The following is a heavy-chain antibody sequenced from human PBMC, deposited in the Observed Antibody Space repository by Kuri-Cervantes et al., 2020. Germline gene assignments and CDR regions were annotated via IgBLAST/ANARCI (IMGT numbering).Heavy chain of an antibody. V-gene: IGHV1-69*13. CDR1: GCTFSSYA. D-gene: IGHD4-23*01. CDR2: MIPIFGTA. Sequence: SVKVSCKASGCTFSSYAISWVRQAPGQGLEWMGGMIPIFGTANWAQKVQSRVTITPGESTRTAYMELSSLRSEDTAVYYCARVEIGDYGGVSFDYWGQGTLVTVSS. CDR3: ARVEIGDYGGVSFDY. J-gene: IGHJ4*02.